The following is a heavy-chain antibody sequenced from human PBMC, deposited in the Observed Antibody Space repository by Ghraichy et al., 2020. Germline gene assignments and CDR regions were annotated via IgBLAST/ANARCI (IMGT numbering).Heavy chain of an antibody. D-gene: IGHD4/OR15-4a*01. CDR3: ARDVAIDLEVANFDYFDY. CDR1: GFTFSNYW. V-gene: IGHV3-7*01. CDR2: IKQDGSEK. Sequence: GGSLRLSCAASGFTFSNYWMSWVRQAPGKGLEWVANIKQDGSEKHYVDSIKGRFTISRDNAKSSVYLQINSLRDEDTAVYYCARDVAIDLEVANFDYFDYWGQGTLVTVSS. J-gene: IGHJ4*02.